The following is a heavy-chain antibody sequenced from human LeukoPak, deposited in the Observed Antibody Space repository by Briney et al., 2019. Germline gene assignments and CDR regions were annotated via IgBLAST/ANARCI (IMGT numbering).Heavy chain of an antibody. CDR1: GYTFTSYY. Sequence: ASVKVSCKASGYTFTSYYMHWVRQAPGQGLEWMGIINPSGGSASYAQKFQGRVTMTRDTSTSTVYMELSSLRSEDTAVYYCAKARFLRILSGAIFDYWGQGTLVTVSS. J-gene: IGHJ4*02. D-gene: IGHD4/OR15-4a*01. CDR2: INPSGGSA. CDR3: AKARFLRILSGAIFDY. V-gene: IGHV1-46*01.